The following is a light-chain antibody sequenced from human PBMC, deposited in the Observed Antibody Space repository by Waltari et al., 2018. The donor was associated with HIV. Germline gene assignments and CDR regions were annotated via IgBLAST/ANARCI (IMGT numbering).Light chain of an antibody. V-gene: IGKV3-20*01. Sequence: SGRASQRIGGSFLAWYRQKPGQSPTPLIYGGSIRATDIPESFCGSGSETDFTLTIIRLEHEDFAVYYCQQYGSSPWTFGQGTKVEIK. CDR1: QRIGGSF. CDR2: GGS. CDR3: QQYGSSPWT. J-gene: IGKJ1*01.